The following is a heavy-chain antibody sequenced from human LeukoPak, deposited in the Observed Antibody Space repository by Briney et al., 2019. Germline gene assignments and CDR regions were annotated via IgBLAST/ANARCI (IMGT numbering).Heavy chain of an antibody. CDR3: ARAFRGYSYGHFDY. V-gene: IGHV1-2*06. CDR1: GYTFTSYY. D-gene: IGHD5-18*01. Sequence: ASVKVSCKASGYTFTSYYMHWVRQAPGQGLEWMGRINPNSGGTNYAQKFQGRVTMTRDTSISTAYMELSRLRSDDTAVYYCARAFRGYSYGHFDYWGQGTLVTVSS. J-gene: IGHJ4*02. CDR2: INPNSGGT.